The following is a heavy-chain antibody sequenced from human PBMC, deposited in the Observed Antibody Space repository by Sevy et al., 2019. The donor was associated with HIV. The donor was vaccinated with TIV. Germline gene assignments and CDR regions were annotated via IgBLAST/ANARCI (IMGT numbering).Heavy chain of an antibody. CDR1: GGSFSGYY. V-gene: IGHV4-34*01. D-gene: IGHD1-26*01. CDR3: ARGRRSYPSYYMDV. Sequence: SETLSLTCAVYGGSFSGYYWSWIRQPPGKGLEWIGEINHSGSTNYNPSLKGRVTISVDTSKNQFSLKLSSVTAADTAVYYCARGRRSYPSYYMDVWGKGTTVTVSS. J-gene: IGHJ6*03. CDR2: INHSGST.